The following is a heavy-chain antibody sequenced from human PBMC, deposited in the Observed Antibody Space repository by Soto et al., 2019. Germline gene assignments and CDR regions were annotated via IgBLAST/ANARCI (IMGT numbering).Heavy chain of an antibody. CDR2: ICGSGGST. J-gene: IGHJ4*02. CDR1: GFTFSSYA. Sequence: EVQLLESGGGLVQPGGSLRLSCAASGFTFSSYAMSWVRQAPGKGLEWVSAICGSGGSTYYADSVKGRFTIYRDNSKDTLYLLMNSMRAEDTAVDYCAKPQVRGVIITSLYYWGQGTLVTVSS. V-gene: IGHV3-23*01. CDR3: AKPQVRGVIITSLYY. D-gene: IGHD3-10*01.